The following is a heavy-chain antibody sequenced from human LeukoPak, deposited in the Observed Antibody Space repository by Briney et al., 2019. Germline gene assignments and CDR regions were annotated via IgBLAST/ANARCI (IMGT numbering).Heavy chain of an antibody. CDR2: IYTSGNT. CDR1: GGFISSSSYY. CDR3: ASEGIAVAGTFNY. V-gene: IGHV4-61*02. J-gene: IGHJ4*02. D-gene: IGHD6-19*01. Sequence: SETLSLTCTVSGGFISSSSYYWGWIRQPAGRGLEWIGRIYTSGNTNYNPSLKSRVAISLDTSRNQFSLNLNSVTAADTAVYYCASEGIAVAGTFNYWGQGTLVTVSS.